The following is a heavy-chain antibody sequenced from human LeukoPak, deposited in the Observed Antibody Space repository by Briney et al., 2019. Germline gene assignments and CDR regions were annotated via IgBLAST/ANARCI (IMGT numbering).Heavy chain of an antibody. Sequence: PGGSLRLSCAASGSTFSSYAMSWVRQAPGKGLEWVSAISGSGGSTYYADSVKGRFTISRDNSKNTLYLQMNSLRAEDTAVYYCAREGSYGSGSYSYYYYYYGMDVWGQGTTVTVSS. CDR2: ISGSGGST. J-gene: IGHJ6*02. V-gene: IGHV3-23*01. D-gene: IGHD3-10*01. CDR3: AREGSYGSGSYSYYYYYYGMDV. CDR1: GSTFSSYA.